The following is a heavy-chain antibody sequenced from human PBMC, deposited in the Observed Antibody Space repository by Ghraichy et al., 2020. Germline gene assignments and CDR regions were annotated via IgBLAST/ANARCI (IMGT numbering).Heavy chain of an antibody. Sequence: GGSLRLSCAASGFTFSSYSMNWVRQAPGKGLEWVSYISSSSSTIYYADSVKGRFTISRDNAKNSLYLQMNSLRDEDTAVYYCARDPPHIVVVVAAPNYYYGMDVWGQGTTVTVSS. CDR1: GFTFSSYS. CDR3: ARDPPHIVVVVAAPNYYYGMDV. J-gene: IGHJ6*02. CDR2: ISSSSSTI. D-gene: IGHD2-15*01. V-gene: IGHV3-48*02.